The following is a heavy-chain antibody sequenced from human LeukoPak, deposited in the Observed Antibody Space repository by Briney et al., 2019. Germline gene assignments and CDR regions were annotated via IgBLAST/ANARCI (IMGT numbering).Heavy chain of an antibody. D-gene: IGHD1-26*01. CDR3: ARGDRWELRNYYYYYGMDV. CDR2: MNPNSGNT. Sequence: ASVKVSCKASGYTFTSYDINWVRQAPGQGLEWMGWMNPNSGNTGYAQKFQGRVTMTRNTSISTAYMELSSLRSEDTAVYYCARGDRWELRNYYYYYGMDVWGQGTTVTVSS. V-gene: IGHV1-8*01. J-gene: IGHJ6*02. CDR1: GYTFTSYD.